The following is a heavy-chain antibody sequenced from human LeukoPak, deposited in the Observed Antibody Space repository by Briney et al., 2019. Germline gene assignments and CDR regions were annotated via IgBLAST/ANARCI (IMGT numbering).Heavy chain of an antibody. D-gene: IGHD3-22*01. J-gene: IGHJ4*02. V-gene: IGHV3-30*02. CDR2: IRYDGSNK. CDR3: AKVHGYYDSSGYFDY. Sequence: GGSLRLSCAASGFTFSGYGMHWVRQAPGMGLEWVAFIRYDGSNKYYADSVKGRFTISRDSSKNTLYLQMNSLRPEDTAVYYCAKVHGYYDSSGYFDYWGQGTLVTVSS. CDR1: GFTFSGYG.